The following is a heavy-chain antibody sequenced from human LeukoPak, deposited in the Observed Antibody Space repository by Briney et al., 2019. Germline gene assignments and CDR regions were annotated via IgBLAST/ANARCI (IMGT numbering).Heavy chain of an antibody. J-gene: IGHJ4*02. Sequence: GGSLRLSCAASGFTFSSYGMHWVRQAPGKGLEWVAVISYDGSNKYYGDSVKGRFTISRDNSENTLYLQMNSLRAEDTAVYYCAKDRSSTWSWDYWGQGTLVTVSS. V-gene: IGHV3-30*18. D-gene: IGHD6-13*01. CDR2: ISYDGSNK. CDR3: AKDRSSTWSWDY. CDR1: GFTFSSYG.